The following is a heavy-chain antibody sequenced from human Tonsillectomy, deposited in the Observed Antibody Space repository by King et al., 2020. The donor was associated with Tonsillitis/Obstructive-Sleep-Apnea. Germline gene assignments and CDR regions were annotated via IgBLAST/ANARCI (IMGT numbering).Heavy chain of an antibody. D-gene: IGHD3-16*01. V-gene: IGHV4-59*08. CDR2: IYKSGTT. J-gene: IGHJ6*03. Sequence: QLQESGPGLVKPSETLSLTCIVSGASINSYYWSWIRQTPGEGLEWIGYIYKSGTTNYNPSLKSRLTMSVETSKNQFSLKLRSVTAADRAVYYCARSGGGFWSHYYMDVWGKGTTVTVS. CDR1: GASINSYY. CDR3: ARSGGGFWSHYYMDV.